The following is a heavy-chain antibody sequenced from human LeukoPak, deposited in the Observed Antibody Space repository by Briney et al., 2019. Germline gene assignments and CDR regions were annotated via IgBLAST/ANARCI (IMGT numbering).Heavy chain of an antibody. CDR1: GGTFSSYA. V-gene: IGHV1-69*05. D-gene: IGHD3-9*01. CDR2: IIPIFGTA. Sequence: SVKVSXKASGGTFSSYAISWVRQAPGQGLEWMGRIIPIFGTANYAQKFQGRVTITTDESTSTAYMELSSLRSEDTAVYYCARDVGGRYFEGPLYYYYYMDVWGKGTTVTVSS. CDR3: ARDVGGRYFEGPLYYYYYMDV. J-gene: IGHJ6*03.